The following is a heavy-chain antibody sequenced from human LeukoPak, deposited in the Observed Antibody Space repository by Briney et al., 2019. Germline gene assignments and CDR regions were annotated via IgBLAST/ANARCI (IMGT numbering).Heavy chain of an antibody. CDR3: ARDRASWSFDY. J-gene: IGHJ4*02. V-gene: IGHV4-34*01. CDR1: GGSFSGYY. D-gene: IGHD6-13*01. Sequence: SETLSLTCAVYGGSFSGYYWSWIRQPPGKGLEWIGEINHSGSTNYNPSLKSRVTISVDTSKNQFSLKLSSVTAADTAVYYCARDRASWSFDYWGQGTLVTVSS. CDR2: INHSGST.